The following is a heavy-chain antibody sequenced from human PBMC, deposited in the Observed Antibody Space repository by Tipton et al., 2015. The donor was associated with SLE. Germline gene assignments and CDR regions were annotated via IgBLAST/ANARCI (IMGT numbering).Heavy chain of an antibody. D-gene: IGHD3-22*01. CDR2: IYTSGST. V-gene: IGHV4-4*08. CDR3: ASSYDSSGYYDGGGY. J-gene: IGHJ4*02. Sequence: TLSLTCTVYGGSISSYYWSWIRQPPGKGLEWIGYIYTSGSTNYNPSLKSRVTISVDTSKNQFSLKLSSVTAADTAVHYCASSYDSSGYYDGGGYWGQGTLVTVSS. CDR1: GGSISSYY.